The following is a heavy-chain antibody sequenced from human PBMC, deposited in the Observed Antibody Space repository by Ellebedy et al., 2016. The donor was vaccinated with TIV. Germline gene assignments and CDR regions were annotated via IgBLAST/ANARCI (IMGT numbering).Heavy chain of an antibody. D-gene: IGHD3-10*01. Sequence: GESLKISXAASGFTFSSYAMSWVRQAPGKGLEWVSAISGSGGSTYYADSVKGRFTISRGNSKNTLYLQMNSLRAEDTAVYYCAKSVLLWFGESDYWGQGTLVTVSS. CDR1: GFTFSSYA. CDR3: AKSVLLWFGESDY. CDR2: ISGSGGST. J-gene: IGHJ4*02. V-gene: IGHV3-23*01.